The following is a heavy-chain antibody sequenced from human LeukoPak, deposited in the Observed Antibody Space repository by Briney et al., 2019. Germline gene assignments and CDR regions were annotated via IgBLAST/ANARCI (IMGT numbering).Heavy chain of an antibody. V-gene: IGHV3-30*03. Sequence: GGSLRLSCAASGITLSHHGMHWVRQAPGRGLEWVAVISYDGINEYYTDSVKGRFTISRDNSKKTLYLQMNSLRSEDTAVYYCARDGVYCYGDNYQHPHPNWFGPCGQGTLVTVSS. J-gene: IGHJ5*02. CDR3: ARDGVYCYGDNYQHPHPNWFGP. CDR2: ISYDGINE. CDR1: GITLSHHG. D-gene: IGHD4/OR15-4a*01.